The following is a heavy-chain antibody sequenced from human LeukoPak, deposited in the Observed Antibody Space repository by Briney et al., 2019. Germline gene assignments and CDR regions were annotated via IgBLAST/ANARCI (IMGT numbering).Heavy chain of an antibody. CDR2: ISTSGSII. V-gene: IGHV3-11*04. J-gene: IGHJ4*02. Sequence: GGSLRHSCAASGFTFSDYYMSWIRQAPGKGLEWVSYISTSGSIISYADSVKGRFTISRDNAKNSLYLQMNSLRAEDTAVYYCVRTPGDYDDHWGQGTLVTVSS. D-gene: IGHD2-15*01. CDR1: GFTFSDYY. CDR3: VRTPGDYDDH.